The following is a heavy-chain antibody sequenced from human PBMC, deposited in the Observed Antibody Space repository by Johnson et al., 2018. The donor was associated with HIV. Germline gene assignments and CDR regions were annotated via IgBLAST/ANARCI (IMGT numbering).Heavy chain of an antibody. CDR3: ARDPFPRFYAFDI. CDR1: GFTFSTYP. V-gene: IGHV3-30*14. CDR2: ISYDGGSN. J-gene: IGHJ3*02. Sequence: QVQLVESGGGVVQPGRSLRLSCAASGFTFSTYPMHWVRQAPGKGLEWGAIISYDGGSNYYADSVTGRFTISRDNSKNTVYLQMNSLRAEDTAVYYCARDPFPRFYAFDIWGQGTMVTVSS.